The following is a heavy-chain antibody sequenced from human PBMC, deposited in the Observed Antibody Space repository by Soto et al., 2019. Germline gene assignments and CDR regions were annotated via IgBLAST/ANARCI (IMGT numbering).Heavy chain of an antibody. V-gene: IGHV1-8*01. CDR1: GYTFTSFD. J-gene: IGHJ1*01. CDR2: MNPNSGNT. CDR3: AGAVGPSDEYFQH. Sequence: ASVKVSCKTSGYTFTSFDINWVRQATGQGLEWMGWMNPNSGNTGYAQMFQGRVTMTRDTSTSTAYKELSSLRSEDTAVYYCAGAVGPSDEYFQHWGQGTLVTVSS. D-gene: IGHD1-26*01.